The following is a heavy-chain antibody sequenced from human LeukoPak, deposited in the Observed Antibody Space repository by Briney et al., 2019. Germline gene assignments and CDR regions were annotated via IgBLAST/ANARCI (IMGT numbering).Heavy chain of an antibody. J-gene: IGHJ4*02. CDR2: IYSNGDT. V-gene: IGHV4-39*07. CDR1: GGSIRSRTYF. D-gene: IGHD1-7*01. CDR3: TGELAGTTAHY. Sequence: PSETLSLTCSVSGGSIRSRTYFWGWIRQPPGKGLEWIGSIYSNGDTYYNPSLKSRFTTSLDTSKNQFSLKLSSVTAADTAIYFCTGELAGTTAHYWGQGTLVTISS.